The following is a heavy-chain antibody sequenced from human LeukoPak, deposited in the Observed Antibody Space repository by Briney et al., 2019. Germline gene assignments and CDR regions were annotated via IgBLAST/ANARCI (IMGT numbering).Heavy chain of an antibody. Sequence: ASVKVSCKASGYTFTSYYMHWVRQAPGQGLEWMGIINPSGGSTSYAQKFQGRVTITADKSTSTAYMELSSLRSEDTAVYYCASQNSYCSGGSCYNDYWGQGTLVTVSS. CDR3: ASQNSYCSGGSCYNDY. D-gene: IGHD2-15*01. J-gene: IGHJ4*02. CDR1: GYTFTSYY. CDR2: INPSGGST. V-gene: IGHV1-46*01.